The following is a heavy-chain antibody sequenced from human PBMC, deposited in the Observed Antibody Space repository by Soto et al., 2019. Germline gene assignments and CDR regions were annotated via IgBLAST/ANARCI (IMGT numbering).Heavy chain of an antibody. J-gene: IGHJ5*02. D-gene: IGHD3-16*01. CDR2: INHSGST. Sequence: QVQLQQWGAGLLKPSETLSLTCAVYGGSFSGYYWSWIRQPPGKGLEWIGEINHSGSTNYNPSLKSRVTISVDTSKHKFSLKLSSVTAADTAVYYCARDPLMITFGGVATKQFDPWGQGTLVTVSS. CDR3: ARDPLMITFGGVATKQFDP. CDR1: GGSFSGYY. V-gene: IGHV4-34*01.